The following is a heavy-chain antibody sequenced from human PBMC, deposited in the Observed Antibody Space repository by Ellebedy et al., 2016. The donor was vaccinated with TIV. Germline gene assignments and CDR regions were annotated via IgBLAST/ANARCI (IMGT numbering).Heavy chain of an antibody. V-gene: IGHV3-23*01. CDR3: ARDPVGVGPAFDI. Sequence: PGGSLRLSCAASGFTFRPYAMAWVRQAPGKGLEWVSSITESGRNTYYADSVKGRFTISRDNSKNTLYLQMNSLRAEDTAVYYGARDPVGVGPAFDIWGQGTMVTVSS. D-gene: IGHD4-23*01. CDR2: ITESGRNT. CDR1: GFTFRPYA. J-gene: IGHJ3*02.